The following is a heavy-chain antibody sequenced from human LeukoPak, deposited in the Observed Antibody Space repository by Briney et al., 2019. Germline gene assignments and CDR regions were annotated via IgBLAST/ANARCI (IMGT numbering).Heavy chain of an antibody. CDR3: ARRPGWISGSPLFFY. CDR2: INHSGST. J-gene: IGHJ4*02. V-gene: IGHV4-34*01. CDR1: GGSFSGYY. Sequence: PSETLSLTCAVYGGSFSGYYWSWIRQPPGKGLEWIGEINHSGSTNYNPSLKSRVTISVDTSKNQFSLKLSSVTAADTAVYYCARRPGWISGSPLFFYWGQGTLVTVSS. D-gene: IGHD3-22*01.